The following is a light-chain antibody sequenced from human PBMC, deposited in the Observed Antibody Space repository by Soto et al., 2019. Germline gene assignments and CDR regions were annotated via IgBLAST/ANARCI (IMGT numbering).Light chain of an antibody. CDR3: GAWDDSVGTYV. J-gene: IGLJ1*01. CDR2: ENN. V-gene: IGLV1-51*02. CDR1: SYNIGTSS. Sequence: QSVLTQPPSVSAAPGQRVTISCSGSSYNIGTSSVSWYQHLPGTVPKLLMYENNERPSGIPDRFSGSKSATSATLDITGLQTGDEADYYCGAWDDSVGTYVFGTGTKLTVL.